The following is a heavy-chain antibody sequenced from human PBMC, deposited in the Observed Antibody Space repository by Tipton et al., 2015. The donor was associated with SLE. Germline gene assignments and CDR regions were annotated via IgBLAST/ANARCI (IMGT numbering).Heavy chain of an antibody. D-gene: IGHD3-3*01. J-gene: IGHJ4*02. CDR2: ISSAGNFI. CDR1: GFTFSRHT. Sequence: QLVQSGGGLVKPGGSLRLSCAASGFTFSRHTMNWIRQAPGKGLEWVSSISSAGNFIYTADSLKGRFTISRDNAKNSLYLQVNSLRAEDTTVYFCARETDDFWSNRDLVNWGQGTLVTVSS. CDR3: ARETDDFWSNRDLVN. V-gene: IGHV3-21*01.